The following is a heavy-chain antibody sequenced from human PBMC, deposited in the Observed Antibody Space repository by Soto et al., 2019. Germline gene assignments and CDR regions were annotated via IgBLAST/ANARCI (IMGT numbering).Heavy chain of an antibody. V-gene: IGHV3-23*01. CDR1: GFTFSSYA. D-gene: IGHD3-10*01. CDR2: ISGSGGST. Sequence: QPGGSLRLSCAASGFTFSSYAMSWVRQAPGKGLEWVSAISGSGGSTYYADSVKGRFTISRDNSKNTLYLQMNSLRAEDTAVYYCAKDLLYYYGSGSYSDGMDVWGQGTTVTVSS. CDR3: AKDLLYYYGSGSYSDGMDV. J-gene: IGHJ6*02.